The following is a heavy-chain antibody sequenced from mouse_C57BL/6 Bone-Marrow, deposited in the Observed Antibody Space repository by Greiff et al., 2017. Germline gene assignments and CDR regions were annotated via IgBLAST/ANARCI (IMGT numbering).Heavy chain of an antibody. CDR3: ARSSFDYCGSSFGFAY. CDR1: GYTFTSYG. J-gene: IGHJ3*01. Sequence: EVKLMESGAELVRPGSSVKMSCKTSGYTFTSYGINWVKQRPGQGLEWIGYIYIGNGYTEYNEKFKGKATLTSDTSSSTAYMQLSSLTSEDSAIYFCARSSFDYCGSSFGFAYWGQGTLVTVSA. CDR2: IYIGNGYT. D-gene: IGHD1-1*01. V-gene: IGHV1-58*01.